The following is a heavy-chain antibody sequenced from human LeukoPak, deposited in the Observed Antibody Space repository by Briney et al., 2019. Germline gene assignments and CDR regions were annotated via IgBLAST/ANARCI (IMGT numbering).Heavy chain of an antibody. J-gene: IGHJ4*02. V-gene: IGHV3-21*01. D-gene: IGHD2-21*02. CDR1: GFAFSSYG. CDR3: ARDPIVVVTAGGYFDY. Sequence: GGSLRLSCAASGFAFSSYGMNWVRQAPGKGLEWVSSISSSSSYIYYADSEKGRFTISRDNAKNSLYLQMNSLRAEDTAVYYCARDPIVVVTAGGYFDYWGQGTLVTVSS. CDR2: ISSSSSYI.